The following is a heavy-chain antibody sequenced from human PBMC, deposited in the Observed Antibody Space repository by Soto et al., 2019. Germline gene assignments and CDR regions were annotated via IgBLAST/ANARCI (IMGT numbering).Heavy chain of an antibody. J-gene: IGHJ4*02. Sequence: GGSLRLSCAASGFTFSSYGMHWVRQAPGKGLEWVAVISYDGSNKYYADSVKGRFTISRDNSKNTLYLQMNSLRAEDTAVYYCAKAYCSGGSCYQLPYFDYWGQGTLVTVSS. CDR2: ISYDGSNK. CDR1: GFTFSSYG. D-gene: IGHD2-15*01. V-gene: IGHV3-30*18. CDR3: AKAYCSGGSCYQLPYFDY.